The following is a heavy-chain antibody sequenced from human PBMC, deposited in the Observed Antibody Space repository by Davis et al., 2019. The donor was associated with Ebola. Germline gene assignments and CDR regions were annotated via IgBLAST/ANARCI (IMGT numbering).Heavy chain of an antibody. CDR1: RFTFSSFA. Sequence: ESLKISCVASRFTFSSFAMSWIRQPPGKGLEWIGEINHSGSTNYNPSLKSRVTISVDTSKNQFSLKLSSVTAADTAVYYCAREPRTLYFDYWGQGTLVTVSS. CDR2: INHSGST. J-gene: IGHJ4*02. V-gene: IGHV4-34*01. CDR3: AREPRTLYFDY. D-gene: IGHD1-14*01.